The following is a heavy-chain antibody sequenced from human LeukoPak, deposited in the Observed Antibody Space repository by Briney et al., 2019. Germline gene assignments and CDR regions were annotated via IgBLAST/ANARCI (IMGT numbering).Heavy chain of an antibody. CDR3: ARDGPHYYDSSGANWFDP. Sequence: ASVKVSCKASGGTFSNYAISWVRQAPGQGLEWIGIISPNGDGTAYAQTVEGRVTMTRDTSTSTAYMELSSLRSEDTAVYYCARDGPHYYDSSGANWFDPWGQGTLVTVSS. J-gene: IGHJ5*02. CDR2: ISPNGDGT. V-gene: IGHV1-46*04. D-gene: IGHD3-22*01. CDR1: GGTFSNYA.